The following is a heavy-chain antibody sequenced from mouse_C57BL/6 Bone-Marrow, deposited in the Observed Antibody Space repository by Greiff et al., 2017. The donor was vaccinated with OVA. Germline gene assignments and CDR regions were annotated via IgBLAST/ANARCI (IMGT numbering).Heavy chain of an antibody. CDR2: ISNGGGST. CDR3: ARPMITNYYAMDY. CDR1: GFTFSDYY. Sequence: EVQLVESGGGLVQPGGSLKLSCAASGFTFSDYYMYWVRQTPEKRLEWVAYISNGGGSTYYPDTVKGRFTISRDNAKNTLYLQMSRLKSEDTAMYYCARPMITNYYAMDYWGQGTSVTVSS. J-gene: IGHJ4*01. V-gene: IGHV5-12*01. D-gene: IGHD2-4*01.